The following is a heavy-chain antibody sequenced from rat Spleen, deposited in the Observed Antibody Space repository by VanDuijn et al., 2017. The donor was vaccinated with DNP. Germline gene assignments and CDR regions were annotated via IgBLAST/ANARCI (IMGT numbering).Heavy chain of an antibody. Sequence: EVKLVESGGGLVQPGRSLKLSCAASGFNFNDYWMGWVRQAPGKGLEWIGEINKDSSTIKYTPSLKDKFTISRDNAQNTLYLQMSKLGSVETAMYHCARGSLYPHYAMDAWGQGTAVTVSS. V-gene: IGHV4-2*01. D-gene: IGHD1-2*01. CDR3: ARGSLYPHYAMDA. J-gene: IGHJ4*01. CDR1: GFNFNDYW. CDR2: INKDSSTI.